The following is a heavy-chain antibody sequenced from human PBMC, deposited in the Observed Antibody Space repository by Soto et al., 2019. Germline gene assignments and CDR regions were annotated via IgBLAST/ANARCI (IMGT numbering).Heavy chain of an antibody. Sequence: GGSLRLSCAASGFTFSSYAMHWVRQAPGKGLEWVAVISYDGSNKYYADSVKGRFTISRDNSKNTLYLQMNSLRSDDTAVYYCARAGSSSWYNWFDPWGQGTLVTVSS. CDR2: ISYDGSNK. J-gene: IGHJ5*02. D-gene: IGHD6-13*01. V-gene: IGHV3-30-3*01. CDR3: ARAGSSSWYNWFDP. CDR1: GFTFSSYA.